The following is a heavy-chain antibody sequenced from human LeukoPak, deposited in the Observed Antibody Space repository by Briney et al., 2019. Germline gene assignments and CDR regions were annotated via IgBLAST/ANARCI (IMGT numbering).Heavy chain of an antibody. D-gene: IGHD3-16*02. CDR3: ARDAGDYVWGSYRPYYFDY. J-gene: IGHJ4*02. V-gene: IGHV6-1*01. CDR1: GDSVSSNSAA. CDR2: TYYRSKWYN. Sequence: SQTLSLTCAISGDSVSSNSAAWNWIRQSPSRGLEWLGRTYYRSKWYNDYAVSVKSRITINPDTSKNQFSLQLNSVTPEDTAVYYCARDAGDYVWGSYRPYYFDYWGQGTLVTVSS.